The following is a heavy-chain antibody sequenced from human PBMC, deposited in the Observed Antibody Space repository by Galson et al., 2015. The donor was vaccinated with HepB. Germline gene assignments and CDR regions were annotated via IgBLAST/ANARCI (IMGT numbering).Heavy chain of an antibody. D-gene: IGHD3-3*01. J-gene: IGHJ6*03. CDR2: INSDGSST. V-gene: IGHV3-74*01. Sequence: SLRLSCAASGFTFSSYWMHWVRQAPGKGLVWVSRINSDGSSTSYADSVKGRFTISRDNAKNTLYLQMNSLRAEDTAVYYCARAVQSWYDFWRKGYYYYMDVWGKGTTVTVSS. CDR3: ARAVQSWYDFWRKGYYYYMDV. CDR1: GFTFSSYW.